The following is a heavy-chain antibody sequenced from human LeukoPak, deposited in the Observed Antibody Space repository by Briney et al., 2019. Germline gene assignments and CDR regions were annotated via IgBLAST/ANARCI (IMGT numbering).Heavy chain of an antibody. CDR1: GFTFSSYS. J-gene: IGHJ4*02. CDR3: ANLVVVTATSAFDY. V-gene: IGHV3-21*01. Sequence: GGSLRLSCAASGFTFSSYSMNWVRQAPGKGLEWVSSISSSSSYIYYADSVKGRFTISRDNAKNSLYLQMNSLRAEDTAVYYCANLVVVTATSAFDYWGQGTLVTVSS. CDR2: ISSSSSYI. D-gene: IGHD2-21*02.